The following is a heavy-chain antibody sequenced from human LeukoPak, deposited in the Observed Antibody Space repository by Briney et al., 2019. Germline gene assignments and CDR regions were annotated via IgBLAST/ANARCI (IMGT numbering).Heavy chain of an antibody. CDR1: GGTFSSYA. CDR2: IIPLSGTS. CDR3: ARDSYNWNALGKAFDV. D-gene: IGHD1-1*01. Sequence: SVKVSCKASGGTFSSYAINWVRQAPGQGLEWMGGIIPLSGTSNYAQRFQARVTITAGESTSTAYMELSSLRSEDTAVYYCARDSYNWNALGKAFDVWGQGTMVTVSS. J-gene: IGHJ3*01. V-gene: IGHV1-69*01.